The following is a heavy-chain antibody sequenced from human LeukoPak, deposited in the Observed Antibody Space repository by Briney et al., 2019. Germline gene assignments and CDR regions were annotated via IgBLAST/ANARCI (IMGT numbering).Heavy chain of an antibody. V-gene: IGHV3-23*01. D-gene: IGHD2-21*02. CDR2: ISGSGFST. Sequence: TGGSLRLSCAASGFTFSSYAMSWVRQAPGKGLEWVSVISGSGFSTYYADSVKGRFTISRDNSKNTLYLQMNSLRAEDTAVYYCAKDHHIVVVTAFDAFDIWGQGTMVTVSS. J-gene: IGHJ3*02. CDR3: AKDHHIVVVTAFDAFDI. CDR1: GFTFSSYA.